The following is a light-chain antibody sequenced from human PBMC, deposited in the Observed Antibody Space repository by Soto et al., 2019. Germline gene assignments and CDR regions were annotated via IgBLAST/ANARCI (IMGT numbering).Light chain of an antibody. V-gene: IGKV1-5*03. J-gene: IGKJ1*01. Sequence: DIQMTQSPSTLSASVGDRVTITCRASQTINSWLAWYQQKPGKAPKLLIYKASSLESGVPSRFSGSGSETEFTHTISSLQPDDFATYYCQQYNSYMWTFGQGTKVEIK. CDR2: KAS. CDR3: QQYNSYMWT. CDR1: QTINSW.